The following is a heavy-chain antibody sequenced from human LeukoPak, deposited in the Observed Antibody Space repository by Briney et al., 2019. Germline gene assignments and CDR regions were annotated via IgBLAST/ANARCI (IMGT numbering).Heavy chain of an antibody. D-gene: IGHD4-11*01. CDR1: GYTFTSYG. Sequence: ASVKVSCTASGYTFTSYGISWVRQATGQGLEWMGWMNPNSGNTGYAQKFQGRVTMTRNTSISTAYMELSSLRSEDTAVYYCARGYDYSNYEWNDYWGQGTLVTVSS. CDR3: ARGYDYSNYEWNDY. V-gene: IGHV1-8*02. J-gene: IGHJ4*02. CDR2: MNPNSGNT.